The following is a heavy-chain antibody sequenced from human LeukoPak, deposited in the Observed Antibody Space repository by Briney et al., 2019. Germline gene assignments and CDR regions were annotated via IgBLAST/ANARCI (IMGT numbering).Heavy chain of an antibody. D-gene: IGHD2-15*01. CDR1: GYTFTGYY. V-gene: IGHV1-2*06. CDR2: INPNSGGT. CDR3: AREGRYCSGGSCYSFAFDI. J-gene: IGHJ3*02. Sequence: ASVKVSCKVSGYTFTGYYMHWVRQAPGQGLEWMGRINPNSGGTNYAQKFQGRVTMTRDTSISTAYMELSRLRSDDTAVYYCAREGRYCSGGSCYSFAFDIWGQGTMVTVSS.